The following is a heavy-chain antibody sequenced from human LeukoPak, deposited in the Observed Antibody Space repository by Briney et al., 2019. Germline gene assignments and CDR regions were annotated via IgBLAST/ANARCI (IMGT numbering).Heavy chain of an antibody. D-gene: IGHD2-2*02. CDR1: GFTFIDYP. CDR2: IQSNGNEK. Sequence: PGGSLRLSCAVSGFTFIDYPMHWVRQAPGKGLEWVASIQSNGNEKYSSDSLKGRFTISRDNSKNTLYLQMNTVRPEDTAVFYCARGVTCWPQGPYHFDYWGQGILITVSS. V-gene: IGHV3-30*02. J-gene: IGHJ4*02. CDR3: ARGVTCWPQGPYHFDY.